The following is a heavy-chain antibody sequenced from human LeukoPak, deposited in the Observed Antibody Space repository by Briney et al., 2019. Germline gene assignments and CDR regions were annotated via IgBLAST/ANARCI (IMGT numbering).Heavy chain of an antibody. Sequence: GGSLRLSCAASGFIVSSNYMTWVRQAPGKGLEWVSVIHNDGSIYYAESVKGRFTISRDNSKNTLYLQMHSLRADDTALYYCANDFDYWGQGTLVTVSS. J-gene: IGHJ4*02. CDR2: IHNDGSI. CDR3: ANDFDY. D-gene: IGHD3-3*01. CDR1: GFIVSSNY. V-gene: IGHV3-53*01.